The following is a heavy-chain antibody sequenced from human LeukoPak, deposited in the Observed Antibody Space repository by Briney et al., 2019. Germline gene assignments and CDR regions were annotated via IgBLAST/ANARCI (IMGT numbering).Heavy chain of an antibody. J-gene: IGHJ4*02. CDR2: IYYSGST. V-gene: IGHV4-39*01. D-gene: IGHD5-18*01. CDR1: GGSISSSSYY. Sequence: SETLSLTCTVSGGSISSSSYYWGWIRQPPGKGLEWIGSIYYSGSTYYNPSLKSRVTISVDTSKNQFSLKLSSVTAADTAVYYCARIEDVTRGYNHAYYFDYWGQGTLVTVSS. CDR3: ARIEDVTRGYNHAYYFDY.